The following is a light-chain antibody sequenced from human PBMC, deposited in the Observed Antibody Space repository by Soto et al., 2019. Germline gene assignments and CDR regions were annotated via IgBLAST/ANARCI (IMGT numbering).Light chain of an antibody. V-gene: IGKV3-20*01. Sequence: EIVLTQSPGTLSLSPGERATLSCRTSQCVNSAHLAWYRQRPGQTPSLLIYAASKRAAGTPDRFSGGGTGTDFTLTISRLEPEDFAMYFCQHYGWSPQFGQGTKLEI. CDR2: AAS. CDR1: QCVNSAH. J-gene: IGKJ2*01. CDR3: QHYGWSPQ.